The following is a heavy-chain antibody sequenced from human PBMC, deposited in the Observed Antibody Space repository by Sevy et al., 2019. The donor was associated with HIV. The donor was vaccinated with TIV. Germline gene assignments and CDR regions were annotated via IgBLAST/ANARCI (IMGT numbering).Heavy chain of an antibody. CDR2: INHSGST. D-gene: IGHD6-13*01. V-gene: IGHV4-34*01. Sequence: SETLSLTCAVYGGSFSGYYWSWIRQPPGKGLERIGEINHSGSTNYNPSLKSRVTISVDTSKNQFSLKLSSVTAADTAVYYCARTPPKRSSWYYYGMDVWCQGTTVTVSS. J-gene: IGHJ6*02. CDR3: ARTPPKRSSWYYYGMDV. CDR1: GGSFSGYY.